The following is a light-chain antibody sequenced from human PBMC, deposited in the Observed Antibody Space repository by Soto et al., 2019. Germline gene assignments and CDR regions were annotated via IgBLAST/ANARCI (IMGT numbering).Light chain of an antibody. J-gene: IGKJ1*01. CDR2: GAS. V-gene: IGKV3D-15*01. Sequence: EVVLTQTTTTLSVSPGARATLSCRASQGVRSNLAWYQQKPGQPPRLVISGASTRAPGIPDRFSGSGSGTDFTLTITSLEPEDFAFYYCHQRQRWPRTFGQGTKVDIK. CDR1: QGVRSN. CDR3: HQRQRWPRT.